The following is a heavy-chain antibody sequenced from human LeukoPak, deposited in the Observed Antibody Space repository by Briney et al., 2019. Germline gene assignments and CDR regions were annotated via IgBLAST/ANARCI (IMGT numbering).Heavy chain of an antibody. CDR1: GFTLSNYA. Sequence: GGSLRLSCAASGFTLSNYAMSWVRQAPGQGLEWVSSMSGSGSSRYHADSVKGRFTISRDNSKNTLYLQMNSLRAEDTAVYYCARGGLPDYYYYGMDVWGQGTTVTVSS. V-gene: IGHV3-23*01. D-gene: IGHD5-12*01. CDR2: MSGSGSSR. CDR3: ARGGLPDYYYYGMDV. J-gene: IGHJ6*02.